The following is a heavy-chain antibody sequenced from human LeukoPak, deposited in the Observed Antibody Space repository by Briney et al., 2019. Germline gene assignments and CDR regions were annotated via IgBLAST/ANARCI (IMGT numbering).Heavy chain of an antibody. V-gene: IGHV3-23*01. Sequence: GGSLRLSCAASGFTFSNYGMCWVRQAPGKGLEWVSAIRGTDGTTYYADSVKGRVTISRDNSKNTVYLQMNSLRAEDTAVYYCARGKYGGYFIDYWGQGTLVTVSS. D-gene: IGHD5-12*01. CDR1: GFTFSNYG. CDR2: IRGTDGTT. J-gene: IGHJ4*02. CDR3: ARGKYGGYFIDY.